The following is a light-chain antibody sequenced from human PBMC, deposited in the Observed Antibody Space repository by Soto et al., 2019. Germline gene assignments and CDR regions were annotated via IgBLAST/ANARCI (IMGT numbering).Light chain of an antibody. CDR1: QSVAKNY. CDR2: GPS. CDR3: HQYASSPQT. V-gene: IGKV3-20*01. J-gene: IGKJ1*01. Sequence: DIVLTQSPGTLSLSPGERATLSCRASQSVAKNYLAWYQQEPGQAPRLLIYGPSSRATGIPDRFSGSGSGSDFTLTISRLEPEDFAVYYCHQYASSPQTFGQGTKVEIK.